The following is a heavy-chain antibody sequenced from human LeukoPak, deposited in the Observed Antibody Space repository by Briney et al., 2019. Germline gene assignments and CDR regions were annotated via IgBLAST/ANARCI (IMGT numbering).Heavy chain of an antibody. J-gene: IGHJ4*02. Sequence: GGSLRLSCAASGFTFSSYGMHWVRQAPGKGLEYVSAISSNGGSTYYADSVKGRFTISRDNSKNTLYLQMSSLRAEDTAVYYCVKDGYCSSTSCEYYFDYWGQGTLVTVSS. CDR3: VKDGYCSSTSCEYYFDY. D-gene: IGHD2-2*03. CDR2: ISSNGGST. V-gene: IGHV3-64D*06. CDR1: GFTFSSYG.